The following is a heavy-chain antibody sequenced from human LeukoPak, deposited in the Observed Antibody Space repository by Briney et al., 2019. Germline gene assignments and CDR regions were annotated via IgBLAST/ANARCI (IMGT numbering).Heavy chain of an antibody. D-gene: IGHD5-12*01. J-gene: IGHJ4*02. Sequence: PGGSLRLSCAASRFTFSGYAMSWARQAPGKGLEWVSAITGSGSNTYYADSVKGRFTISRDNSKNTLYLQMNSLRADDTAVYYCAKEASGHISDYIDYWGQGTLVTVSS. V-gene: IGHV3-23*01. CDR3: AKEASGHISDYIDY. CDR1: RFTFSGYA. CDR2: ITGSGSNT.